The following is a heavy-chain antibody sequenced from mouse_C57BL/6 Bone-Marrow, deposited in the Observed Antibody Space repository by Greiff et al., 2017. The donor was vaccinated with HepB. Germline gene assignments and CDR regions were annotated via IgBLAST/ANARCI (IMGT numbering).Heavy chain of an antibody. CDR2: ISNLAYSI. D-gene: IGHD4-1*01. CDR3: ARNVDWPNWYFDV. J-gene: IGHJ1*03. V-gene: IGHV5-15*01. Sequence: EVNVVESGGGLVQPGGSLKLSCAASGFTFSDYGIAWVRQAPRKGPEWVAFISNLAYSIYYADTVTGRFTISRENAKNTLYLEMSSLRSEDTAMYYCARNVDWPNWYFDVWGTGTTVTVSS. CDR1: GFTFSDYG.